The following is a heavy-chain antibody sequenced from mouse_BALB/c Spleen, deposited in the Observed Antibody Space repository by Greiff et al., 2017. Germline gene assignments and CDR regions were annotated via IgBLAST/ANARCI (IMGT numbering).Heavy chain of an antibody. CDR2: INPYNDGT. V-gene: IGHV1-14*01. CDR1: GYTFTSYV. CDR3: ATYSFAY. Sequence: VQLKESGPELVKPGASVKMSCKASGYTFTSYVMHWVKQKPGQGLEWIGYINPYNDGTKYNEKFKGKATLTSDKSSSTAYMELSSLTSEDSAVYYCATYSFAYWGQGTLVTVSA. J-gene: IGHJ3*01. D-gene: IGHD2-10*01.